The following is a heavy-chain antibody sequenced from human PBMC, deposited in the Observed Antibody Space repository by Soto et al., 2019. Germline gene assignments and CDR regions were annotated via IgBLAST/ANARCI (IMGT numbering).Heavy chain of an antibody. CDR1: GGSFSGYY. Sequence: SETLSLTCAVYGGSFSGYYWSWIRQPPGKGLEWIGEINHSGSTNYNPSLKSRVTISVDTSKNQFSLKLSSVTAADTAVYYCARDTMVRGVIIHNWFDPWGQGTLVTVS. CDR3: ARDTMVRGVIIHNWFDP. CDR2: INHSGST. J-gene: IGHJ5*02. V-gene: IGHV4-34*01. D-gene: IGHD3-10*01.